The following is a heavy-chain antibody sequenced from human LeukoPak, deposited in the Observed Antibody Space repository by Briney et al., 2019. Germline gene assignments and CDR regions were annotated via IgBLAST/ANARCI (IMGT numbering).Heavy chain of an antibody. V-gene: IGHV3-23*01. J-gene: IGHJ4*02. CDR3: ARSHSSDHPDLDY. Sequence: GGSLRLSCTASGFTSTIYGMTWVRQAPGKGLEWVATISGTGARTYYADSAKGRFTISRDSSKNTVDLQMNSLRAEDTAVYYCARSHSSDHPDLDYWGQGTLVTVSS. D-gene: IGHD3-22*01. CDR1: GFTSTIYG. CDR2: ISGTGART.